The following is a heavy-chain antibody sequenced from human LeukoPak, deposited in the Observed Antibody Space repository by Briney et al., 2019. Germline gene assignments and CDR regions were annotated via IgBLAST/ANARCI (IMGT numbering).Heavy chain of an antibody. Sequence: GGSLRLSCAASGFTFTSYGMHWVRQAPGKGLEWVAFIRYDGSNKYYADSVRGRFTISRDNSKNTLYLQMNSLRAEDTAVYYCAKDPTYYDILTPYYFDYWGQGTLVTVSS. D-gene: IGHD3-9*01. CDR1: GFTFTSYG. CDR2: IRYDGSNK. CDR3: AKDPTYYDILTPYYFDY. J-gene: IGHJ4*02. V-gene: IGHV3-30*02.